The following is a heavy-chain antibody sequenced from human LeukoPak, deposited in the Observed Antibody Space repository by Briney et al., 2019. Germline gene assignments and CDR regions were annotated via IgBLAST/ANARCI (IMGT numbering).Heavy chain of an antibody. D-gene: IGHD3-10*01. CDR2: INHSGST. Sequence: PSETLSLTCAVYGGSFSGYYWSRIRQPPGKGLEWIGEINHSGSTNYNPSLKSRVTISVDTSKNQFSLKLSSVTAADTAVYYCARGRFGYYGSGSYYFDYWGQGTLVTVSS. J-gene: IGHJ4*02. CDR1: GGSFSGYY. CDR3: ARGRFGYYGSGSYYFDY. V-gene: IGHV4-34*01.